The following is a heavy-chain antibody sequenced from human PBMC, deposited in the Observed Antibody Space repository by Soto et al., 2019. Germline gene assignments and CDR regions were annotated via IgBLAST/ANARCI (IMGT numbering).Heavy chain of an antibody. CDR3: ARLNGYCVRGSCHGHYAMDV. V-gene: IGHV4-39*01. Sequence: QLQLQESGPGLVKPSETLSLTCTVSSAPVSSTTYTWGWIRQPPGKGLEWVASVYYGGRSYYNPTLNSRVTISVDTSKNQFSLKMTSVTAADTAVYYSARLNGYCVRGSCHGHYAMDVWGQGTTVTVSS. CDR1: SAPVSSTTYT. CDR2: VYYGGRS. D-gene: IGHD2-15*01. J-gene: IGHJ6*02.